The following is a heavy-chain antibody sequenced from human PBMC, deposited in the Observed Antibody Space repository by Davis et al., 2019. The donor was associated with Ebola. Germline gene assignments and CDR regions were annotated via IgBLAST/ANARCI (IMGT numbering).Heavy chain of an antibody. D-gene: IGHD3-16*01. Sequence: ASVTVSCKASGYTFTSYGISWVRQAPPQGLEWMGWISSYNGNTNYAQKLQGRVTMTTDQSTSTASMELRSLRSDDTALYYCARRGTGWFDPWGQGTLVTVSS. CDR1: GYTFTSYG. J-gene: IGHJ5*02. V-gene: IGHV1-18*01. CDR2: ISSYNGNT. CDR3: ARRGTGWFDP.